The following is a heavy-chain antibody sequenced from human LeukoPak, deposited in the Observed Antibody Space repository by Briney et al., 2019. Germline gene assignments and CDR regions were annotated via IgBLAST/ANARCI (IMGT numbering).Heavy chain of an antibody. CDR1: GFTFSSYA. J-gene: IGHJ4*02. V-gene: IGHV3-23*01. CDR3: XKDXAXXPXXXXDY. Sequence: PGGSLRLSCAASGFTFSSYAMSWVRQAPGKGLEWVSAISGSGGSTYYADSVKGRFTISRDNSKNTLYLQMNSLRAEDTAVYYCXKDXAXXPXXXXDYWGQXTXVTVSS. CDR2: ISGSGGST. D-gene: IGHD2-2*01.